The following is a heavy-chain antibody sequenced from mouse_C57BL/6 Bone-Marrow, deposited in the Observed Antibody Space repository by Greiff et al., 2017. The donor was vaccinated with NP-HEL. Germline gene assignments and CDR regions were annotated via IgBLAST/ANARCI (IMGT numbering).Heavy chain of an antibody. J-gene: IGHJ3*01. CDR3: AIGLLQAWFAY. V-gene: IGHV1-74*01. Sequence: QVQLQQPGAELVKPGASVKVSCKASGYTFTSYWMHWVKQRPGQGLEWIGRIHPSDSDPNYNQKFKGKATLTVDKSSSTAYMQLSGLTSEDSAVYYYAIGLLQAWFAYWGQGTLVTVSA. CDR1: GYTFTSYW. D-gene: IGHD3-1*01. CDR2: IHPSDSDP.